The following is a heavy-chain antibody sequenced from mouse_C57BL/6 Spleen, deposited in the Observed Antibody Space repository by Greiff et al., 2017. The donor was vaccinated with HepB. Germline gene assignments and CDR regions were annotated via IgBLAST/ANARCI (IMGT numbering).Heavy chain of an antibody. J-gene: IGHJ1*03. V-gene: IGHV5-6*02. Sequence: EVMLVESGGDLVKPGGSLKLSCAASGFTFSSYGMSWVRQTPDKRLEWVATISSGGSYTYYPDSVKGRFTISRDNAKNTLYLQMSSLKSEDTAMYYCARHEMITTHFDVWGTGTTVTVSS. CDR2: ISSGGSYT. D-gene: IGHD2-4*01. CDR1: GFTFSSYG. CDR3: ARHEMITTHFDV.